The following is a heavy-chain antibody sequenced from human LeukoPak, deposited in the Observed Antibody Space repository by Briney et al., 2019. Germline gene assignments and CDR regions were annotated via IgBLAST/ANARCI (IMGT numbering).Heavy chain of an antibody. J-gene: IGHJ1*01. CDR2: ISSSSSYI. CDR3: AKGPLGSSWYEYFQH. D-gene: IGHD6-13*01. Sequence: GGSLRLSRAASGFTFSSYSMNWVRQAPGKGLEWVSSISSSSSYIYYADSVKGRIIISRDNSKNTLYLQMNSLRAEDTAVYYCAKGPLGSSWYEYFQHWGQGTLVTVSS. V-gene: IGHV3-21*01. CDR1: GFTFSSYS.